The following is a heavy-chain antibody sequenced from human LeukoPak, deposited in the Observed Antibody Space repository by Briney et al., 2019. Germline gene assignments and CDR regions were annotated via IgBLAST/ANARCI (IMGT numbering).Heavy chain of an antibody. CDR3: ARAHHYFGSGHDY. V-gene: IGHV1-2*02. CDR1: GYTFTGYY. J-gene: IGHJ4*02. CDR2: INPDSGVT. Sequence: ASMKVSCKTSGYTFTGYYMHWLRQAPGQGLEWMGRINPDSGVTNYAQKFQGRVTLTRYTSISTAYMELSSLRSDDTAVYYCARAHHYFGSGHDYWGQGTLVTVSS. D-gene: IGHD3-10*01.